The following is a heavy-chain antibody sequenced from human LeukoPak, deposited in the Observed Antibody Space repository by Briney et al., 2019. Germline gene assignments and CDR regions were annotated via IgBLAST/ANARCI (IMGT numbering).Heavy chain of an antibody. J-gene: IGHJ4*02. CDR2: INPNSGGT. CDR3: ARGFWFRDQGAVAFDY. D-gene: IGHD6-19*01. Sequence: ASLKVSCKASGYTFTTYFLHWVRQAPGQGLEWMGWINPNSGGTNYAQKFQGRVTMTRDTSVSTAYMELSRLRSDDTAVYYCARGFWFRDQGAVAFDYWGQGTLVTVSS. V-gene: IGHV1-2*02. CDR1: GYTFTTYF.